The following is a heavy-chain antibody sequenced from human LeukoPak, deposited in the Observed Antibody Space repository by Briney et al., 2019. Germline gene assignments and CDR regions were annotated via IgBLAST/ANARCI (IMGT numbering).Heavy chain of an antibody. D-gene: IGHD6-19*01. Sequence: GGSLRLSCAASGFTFSSHWMHWVRQAPGKGLVWVSRINSDGSSTSYADSVKGRFTISRDNAKNTLYLQMNSLRAEDTAVYYCARRGAVAGTFDYWGQGTLVTVSS. CDR1: GFTFSSHW. V-gene: IGHV3-74*01. J-gene: IGHJ4*02. CDR3: ARRGAVAGTFDY. CDR2: INSDGSST.